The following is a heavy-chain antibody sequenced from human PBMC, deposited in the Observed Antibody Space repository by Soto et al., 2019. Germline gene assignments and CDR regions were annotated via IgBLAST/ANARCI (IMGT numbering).Heavy chain of an antibody. J-gene: IGHJ6*02. V-gene: IGHV3-13*01. CDR1: GFTFSSYD. CDR2: IGTAGDT. D-gene: IGHD2-2*01. CDR3: ARARSTSCHGGDSSGCSYYYYYGMDV. Sequence: QPGGSLRPSCAASGFTFSSYDMHWVRQATGKGLEWVSAIGTAGDTYYPGSVKGRFTISRENAKNSLYLQMNSLRAGDTAVYYCARARSTSCHGGDSSGCSYYYYYGMDVWGQVTTVTVSS.